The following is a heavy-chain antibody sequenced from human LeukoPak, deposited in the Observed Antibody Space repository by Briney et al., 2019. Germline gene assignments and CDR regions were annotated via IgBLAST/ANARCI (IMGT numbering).Heavy chain of an antibody. D-gene: IGHD4-23*01. V-gene: IGHV3-11*05. J-gene: IGHJ3*02. CDR2: ISSSSSYT. CDR1: GFTFSSYA. CDR3: ARDGGGNSGAAFDI. Sequence: PGGSLRLSCAASGFTFSSYAMSWVRQAPGKGLEWVSYISSSSSYTNYADSVKGRFTISRDNAKNSLYLQMNSLRAEDTAVYYCARDGGGNSGAAFDIWGQGTMVTVSS.